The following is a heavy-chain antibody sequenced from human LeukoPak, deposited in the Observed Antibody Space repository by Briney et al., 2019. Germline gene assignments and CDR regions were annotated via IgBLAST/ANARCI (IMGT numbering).Heavy chain of an antibody. Sequence: GGSLRLSCAASGFTFSSYWMSWVRQAPGKGLEWVANIKQDGSEKYYVDSVKGRFTISRDNAKNSLYLQMNSLRAADTAVYYCARKTGYSYGIYYYYYYMDVWGKGTTVTVSS. CDR1: GFTFSSYW. D-gene: IGHD5-18*01. CDR3: ARKTGYSYGIYYYYYYMDV. CDR2: IKQDGSEK. V-gene: IGHV3-7*01. J-gene: IGHJ6*03.